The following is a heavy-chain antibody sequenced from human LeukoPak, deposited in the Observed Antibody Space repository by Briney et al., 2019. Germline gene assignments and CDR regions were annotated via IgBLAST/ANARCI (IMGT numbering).Heavy chain of an antibody. D-gene: IGHD6-19*01. CDR1: GASISSSSYY. CDR2: IYYSGST. CDR3: ARASSSGWYLRY. J-gene: IGHJ4*02. V-gene: IGHV4-39*07. Sequence: SETLSLTCTFSGASISSSSYYWGWIRQPPGKGLEWIGSIYYSGSTYYNPSLKSRVTISVDTSKNQFSLKLSSVTAADTAVYYCARASSSGWYLRYWGQGTLVTVSS.